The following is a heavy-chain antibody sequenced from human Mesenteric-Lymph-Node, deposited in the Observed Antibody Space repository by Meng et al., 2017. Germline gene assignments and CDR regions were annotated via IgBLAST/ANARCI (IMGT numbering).Heavy chain of an antibody. V-gene: IGHV1-46*01. J-gene: IGHJ4*02. D-gene: IGHD6-13*01. CDR2: MNPSASGA. CDR1: GYTFTSYG. CDR3: ARASGEIAAAGTHKYYFDY. Sequence: ASVKVSCKASGYTFTSYGISWVRQAPGQGLEWMGIMNPSASGASYAQKFQGRFTMSKDTSTSTVYMELSSLRSEDTAVYYCARASGEIAAAGTHKYYFDYWGQGTLVTVSS.